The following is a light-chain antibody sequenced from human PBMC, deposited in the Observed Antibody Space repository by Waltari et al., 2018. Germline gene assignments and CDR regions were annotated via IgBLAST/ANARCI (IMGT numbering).Light chain of an antibody. V-gene: IGKV1-39*01. Sequence: DIQMTQSPSSLSAPVGGRVTITCRASQNIRSYLNWYQQKPGMAPKLLIYPASTLLGGVPSRFSGSGSGTEFTLTISSLQLEDFATYYCQQSYSTPFTFGPGTKVDIE. CDR3: QQSYSTPFT. CDR1: QNIRSY. J-gene: IGKJ3*01. CDR2: PAS.